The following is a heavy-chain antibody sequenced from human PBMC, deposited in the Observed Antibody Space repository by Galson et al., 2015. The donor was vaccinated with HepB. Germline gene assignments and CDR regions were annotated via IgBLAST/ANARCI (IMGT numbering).Heavy chain of an antibody. CDR3: ARNKGALGSSWTFDY. D-gene: IGHD6-13*01. J-gene: IGHJ4*02. CDR1: GDSISIYY. Sequence: ETLSLTCTVSGDSISIYYWTWIRQPPGKGLEYLGYVYYTGSTDYNPSLESRVTISVDTSKNQFSLKLDSVTAADTAVYYCARNKGALGSSWTFDYWGQGTLVTVSS. CDR2: VYYTGST. V-gene: IGHV4-59*01.